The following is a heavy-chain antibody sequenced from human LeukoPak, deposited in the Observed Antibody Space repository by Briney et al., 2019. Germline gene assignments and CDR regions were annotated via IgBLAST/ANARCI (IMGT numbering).Heavy chain of an antibody. CDR3: ARDQGYSYGFSPPHYYYYGMDV. Sequence: GGSLRLSCAASGFTFSSYAMSWVRQAPGKGLEWVSAISSSGGSTYYADSVKGRFTISRDNSKNTLYLQMNSLRAEDTAVYYCARDQGYSYGFSPPHYYYYGMDVWGQGTTVTVSS. CDR2: ISSSGGST. D-gene: IGHD5-18*01. CDR1: GFTFSSYA. V-gene: IGHV3-23*01. J-gene: IGHJ6*02.